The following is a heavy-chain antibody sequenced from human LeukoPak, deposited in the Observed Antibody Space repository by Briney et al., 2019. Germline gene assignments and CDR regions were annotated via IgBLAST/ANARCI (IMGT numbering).Heavy chain of an antibody. CDR3: AGGGRFIAAAEENY. V-gene: IGHV3-7*01. D-gene: IGHD6-13*01. CDR1: GFTFSSYW. J-gene: IGHJ4*02. Sequence: GGSLRLSCAASGFTFSSYWMSWVRQAPGKGLEWVANIEQDGSEKYYVDSVKGRFTISRDNAKNSLYLQMNSLRAEDTAVYYCAGGGRFIAAAEENYWGQGTLVTVSS. CDR2: IEQDGSEK.